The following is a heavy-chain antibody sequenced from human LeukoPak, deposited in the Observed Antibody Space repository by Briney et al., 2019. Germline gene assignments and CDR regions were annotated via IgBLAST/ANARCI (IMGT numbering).Heavy chain of an antibody. CDR3: ERCPSRQQLADFDY. J-gene: IGHJ4*02. CDR1: GGSISSSSYY. CDR2: IYYSGST. Sequence: SETLSLTCTVSGGSISSSSYYWGWIRQPPGKGLEWIGSIYYSGSTYYNPSLKSRVTISVDTSKIQFSLKLSSVTAADTAVYYCERCPSRQQLADFDYWGQGTLVTVSS. V-gene: IGHV4-39*01. D-gene: IGHD6-13*01.